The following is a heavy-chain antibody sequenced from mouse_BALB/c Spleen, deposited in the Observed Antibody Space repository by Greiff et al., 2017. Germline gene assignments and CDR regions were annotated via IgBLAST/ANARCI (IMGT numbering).Heavy chain of an antibody. Sequence: QVQLKESGPGLVAPSQSLSITCTVSGFSLTGYGVNWVRQPPGKGLEWLGMKWGDGSTDYNSALKSRLSISKDNSKSQVFLKMNSLQTDDTARYYCARVLIYYGNDWYFDVWGAGTTVTVSS. CDR1: GFSLTGYG. V-gene: IGHV2-6-7*01. CDR3: ARVLIYYGNDWYFDV. D-gene: IGHD2-1*01. J-gene: IGHJ1*01. CDR2: KWGDGST.